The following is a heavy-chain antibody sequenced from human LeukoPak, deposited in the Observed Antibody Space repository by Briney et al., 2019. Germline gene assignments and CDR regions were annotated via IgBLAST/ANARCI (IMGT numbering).Heavy chain of an antibody. D-gene: IGHD1-1*01. CDR3: AKGGTGLRYYYSMDV. CDR1: GFTFSSYS. Sequence: PGGSLRLSCAASGFTFSSYSMNWVRQAPGKGLEWVSAISGSGGGTCYADSVKGRFTISRDNSQNTLYLQMSSLRAEDTAVYYCAKGGTGLRYYYSMDVWGKGTTVTVSS. V-gene: IGHV3-23*01. J-gene: IGHJ6*03. CDR2: ISGSGGGT.